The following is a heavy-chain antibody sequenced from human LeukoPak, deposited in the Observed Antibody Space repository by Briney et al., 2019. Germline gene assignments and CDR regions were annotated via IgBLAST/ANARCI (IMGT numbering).Heavy chain of an antibody. CDR3: AIRGPSRSLFGFDI. CDR1: GGVFTKYV. CDR2: ISPLLGTG. J-gene: IGHJ3*02. V-gene: IGHV1-69*06. D-gene: IGHD2-2*01. Sequence: ASVKVSCKASGGVFTKYVFHWVRQAPGQGPELMGEISPLLGTGNYAQKFQGRVTITADTSTSTAYMELNSLKSEDTAVYYCAIRGPSRSLFGFDIWGQGTMATVSS.